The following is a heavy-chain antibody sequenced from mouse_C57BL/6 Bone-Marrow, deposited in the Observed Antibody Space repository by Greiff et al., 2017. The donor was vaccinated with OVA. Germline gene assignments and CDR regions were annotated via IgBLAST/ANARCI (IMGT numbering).Heavy chain of an antibody. CDR2: LHPSDSDT. J-gene: IGHJ3*01. CDR1: GYTFTSYW. Sequence: QVQLQQPGAELVTPGASVTVSCKASGYTFTSYWMHWVKQRPGQGLEWIGRLHPSDSDTNYNQKFKGKATLTVDKASSTAYMQLSSLTSEDSAVYYCARLGPLFAYWGQGTLVTVSA. V-gene: IGHV1-74*01. CDR3: ARLGPLFAY. D-gene: IGHD3-3*01.